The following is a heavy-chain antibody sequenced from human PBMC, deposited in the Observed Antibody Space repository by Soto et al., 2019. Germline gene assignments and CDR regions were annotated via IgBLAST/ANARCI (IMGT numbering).Heavy chain of an antibody. CDR1: GGSISSSSYY. Sequence: QLQLQESGPGLVKPSETLSLTCTVSGGSISSSSYYWGWIRQPPGKGLEWIGSIYYSGSTYYNPSLNSRLPISVDTAKNQFSLTLSSVTAADTAVYYCASYGDYEAYYFDYWGQGTLVTVSS. J-gene: IGHJ4*02. V-gene: IGHV4-39*01. D-gene: IGHD4-17*01. CDR2: IYYSGST. CDR3: ASYGDYEAYYFDY.